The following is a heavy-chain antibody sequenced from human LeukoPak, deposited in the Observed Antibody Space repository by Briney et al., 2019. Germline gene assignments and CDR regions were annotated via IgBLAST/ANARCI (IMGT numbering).Heavy chain of an antibody. Sequence: GGSLRLSCAASGFTFSSYSMNWVRQAPGKGLEWVSSISSSSSYIYYADSVKGRFTISRDNAKNSLYLQMNSLRAEDTALYYCAKDRYAVRLSSFDYWGQGILVTVSS. CDR1: GFTFSSYS. CDR2: ISSSSSYI. V-gene: IGHV3-21*04. J-gene: IGHJ4*02. D-gene: IGHD2-8*01. CDR3: AKDRYAVRLSSFDY.